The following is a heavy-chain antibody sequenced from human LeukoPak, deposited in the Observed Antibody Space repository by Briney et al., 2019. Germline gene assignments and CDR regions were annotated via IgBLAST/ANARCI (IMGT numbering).Heavy chain of an antibody. J-gene: IGHJ3*02. CDR3: ARYCSGGSCYTGAFDI. CDR1: GFTFSSYA. V-gene: IGHV3-64*01. CDR2: ISSNGGST. D-gene: IGHD2-15*01. Sequence: GGSLRLSCAASGFTFSSYAMSWVRQAPGKGLEYVSAISSNGGSTYYANSVKGRFTISRDNSKNTLYLQMGSLRAEDMAVYYCARYCSGGSCYTGAFDIWGQGTMVTVSS.